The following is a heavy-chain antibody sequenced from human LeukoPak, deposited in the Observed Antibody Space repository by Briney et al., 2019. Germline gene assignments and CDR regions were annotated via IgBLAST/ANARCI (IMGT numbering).Heavy chain of an antibody. V-gene: IGHV4-31*03. CDR2: IYYSGST. CDR3: ARYTTCGLLTVSYFDY. J-gene: IGHJ4*02. Sequence: PSQTLSLTCTVSGGSISSGSYYWSWIRQHPGKGLEWVGYIYYSGSTYYNPSLKSRVTISVDTSKNQFSLKLSSVTAADTAVYYCARYTTCGLLTVSYFDYWGQGTLVTVSS. CDR1: GGSISSGSYY. D-gene: IGHD3-22*01.